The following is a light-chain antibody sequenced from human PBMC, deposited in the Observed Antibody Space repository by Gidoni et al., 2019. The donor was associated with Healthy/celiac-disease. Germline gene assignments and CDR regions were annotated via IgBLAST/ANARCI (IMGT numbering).Light chain of an antibody. CDR2: DAS. J-gene: IGKJ4*01. CDR3: QQRSNWPGT. CDR1: QSVSSY. Sequence: DIVLTQSPATLSLSPGERATLSCRASQSVSSYLAWYQQKPGQAPRLLIYDASNRATGIPARFSGSGSGTDFTLTISSLEPEDFTFYYCQQRSNWPGTFGGGTKVEIK. V-gene: IGKV3-11*01.